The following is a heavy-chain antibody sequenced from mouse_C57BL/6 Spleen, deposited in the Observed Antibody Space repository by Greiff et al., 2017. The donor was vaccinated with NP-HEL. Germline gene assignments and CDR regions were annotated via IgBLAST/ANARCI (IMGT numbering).Heavy chain of an antibody. J-gene: IGHJ3*01. D-gene: IGHD2-4*01. V-gene: IGHV1-26*01. Sequence: VQLQQSGPELVKPGASVKISCKASGYTFTDYYMNWVKQSHGKSLEWIGDINPNNGGTSYNQKFKGKATLTVDKSSSTAYMELRSLTSEDSAVYYCAIRREDYDGFAYWGQGTLVTVSA. CDR1: GYTFTDYY. CDR3: AIRREDYDGFAY. CDR2: INPNNGGT.